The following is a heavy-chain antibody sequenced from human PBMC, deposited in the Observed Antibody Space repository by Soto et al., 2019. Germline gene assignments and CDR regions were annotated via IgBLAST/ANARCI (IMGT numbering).Heavy chain of an antibody. CDR1: GGSISSGGYY. J-gene: IGHJ4*02. V-gene: IGHV4-31*03. Sequence: QVQLQESGPGLVKPSQTLSLTCTVSGGSISSGGYYWSWIRQHPGKGLEWIGYIYYSGSTYYNPSLTSRVTISVDTSKNQYSLKLSSVTAADTAVYYCARRSRSGSYFDYWGQGTLVTVSS. D-gene: IGHD1-26*01. CDR2: IYYSGST. CDR3: ARRSRSGSYFDY.